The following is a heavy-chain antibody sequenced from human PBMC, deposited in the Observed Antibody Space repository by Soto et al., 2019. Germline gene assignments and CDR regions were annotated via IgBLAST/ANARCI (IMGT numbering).Heavy chain of an antibody. CDR2: IYYSGST. D-gene: IGHD5-12*01. V-gene: IGHV4-59*01. J-gene: IGHJ4*02. Sequence: QVQLQESGPGLVKPSETLSLTCTVSGGSISSYYWSWIRQPPGKGLEWIGYIYYSGSTNYNPSPKSRVTISVDTSKNQFALKLSSVTAADTAVYYCARRGYSGYALDYWGQGTLVTVSS. CDR1: GGSISSYY. CDR3: ARRGYSGYALDY.